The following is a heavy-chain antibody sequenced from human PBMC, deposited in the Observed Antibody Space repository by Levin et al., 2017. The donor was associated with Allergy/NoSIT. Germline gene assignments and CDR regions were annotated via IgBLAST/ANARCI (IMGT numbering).Heavy chain of an antibody. D-gene: IGHD7-27*01. CDR1: GGSISNGDYY. CDR3: ARTVNWGTYYFDY. CDR2: IYPSGGT. V-gene: IGHV4-30-4*01. J-gene: IGHJ4*02. Sequence: SQTLSLTCTVSGGSISNGDYYWSWIRQPAGKGLEWIGYIYPSGGTYYNPSLKSRLTMSVDTSKNQFSLKLTSVTAADTAVYYCARTVNWGTYYFDYWGQGTPVTVSS.